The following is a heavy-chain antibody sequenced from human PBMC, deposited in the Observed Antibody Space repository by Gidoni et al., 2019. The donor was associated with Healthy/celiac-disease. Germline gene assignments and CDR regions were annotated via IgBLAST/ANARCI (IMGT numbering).Heavy chain of an antibody. V-gene: IGHV4-39*01. J-gene: IGHJ3*02. CDR3: ARRVSSNAFDI. D-gene: IGHD4-4*01. CDR2: IYYSGST. Sequence: QLQLQESGQGLVKPSETLSLTGTAPGGSISSSSYYWGWIRQPPGKGLEWIGSIYYSGSTYYNPSLKSRVTISVDTSKNQFSLKLSSVTAADTAVYYCARRVSSNAFDIWGQGTMVTVSS. CDR1: GGSISSSSYY.